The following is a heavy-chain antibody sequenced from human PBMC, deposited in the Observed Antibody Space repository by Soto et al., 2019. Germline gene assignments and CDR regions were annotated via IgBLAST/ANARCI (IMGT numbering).Heavy chain of an antibody. CDR1: GFTVSSNY. Sequence: EVQLVESGGGLVQPGGSLRLSCAASGFTVSSNYMSWVRQAPGKGLEWVSVIYSGGSTYYADSVKDRFTISRDNSKNTLYLQMNSLRAEDTAVFYCARGSVGSSGFVDYWGQGTLVTVSS. V-gene: IGHV3-66*01. D-gene: IGHD6-19*01. J-gene: IGHJ4*02. CDR2: IYSGGST. CDR3: ARGSVGSSGFVDY.